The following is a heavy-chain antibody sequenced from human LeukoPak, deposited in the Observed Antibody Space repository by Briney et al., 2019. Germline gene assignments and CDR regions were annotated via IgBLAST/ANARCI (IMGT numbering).Heavy chain of an antibody. Sequence: PGGSLRLSCAVSGFTFSTYGMHWVRQAPGKGLEWVSTISASGDTTDYADSVKGRFTISRDNSQNTLYLQMSSLRADDTAVYYCAKVGEYYGAGASFDYWGQGTLVTVSS. J-gene: IGHJ4*02. CDR3: AKVGEYYGAGASFDY. D-gene: IGHD3-10*01. CDR1: GFTFSTYG. CDR2: ISASGDTT. V-gene: IGHV3-23*01.